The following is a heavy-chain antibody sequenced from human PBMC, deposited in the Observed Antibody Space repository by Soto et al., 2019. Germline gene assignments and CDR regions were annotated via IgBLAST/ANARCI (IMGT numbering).Heavy chain of an antibody. Sequence: SETLSLTCIVSVGSISSSSYYWGWILQPPGKGLDWIGTIYYSGSTYYNPSLKSRVTISVDTSKNQFSLKLSSVTAADTAMYYCARYVSNYPYYYGMDVWGQGTTVTVSS. D-gene: IGHD4-4*01. J-gene: IGHJ6*02. CDR3: ARYVSNYPYYYGMDV. CDR2: IYYSGST. V-gene: IGHV4-39*01. CDR1: VGSISSSSYY.